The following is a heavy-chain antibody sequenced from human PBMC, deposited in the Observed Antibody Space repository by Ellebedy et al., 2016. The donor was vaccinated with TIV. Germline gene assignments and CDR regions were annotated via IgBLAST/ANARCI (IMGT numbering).Heavy chain of an antibody. Sequence: MPSETLSLTCTVSGGSISSYYWGWIRQPPGKGLEWIGSIYYSGSTYYNPSLKSRVTISVDTSKNQFSLKLSSVTAADTAVYYCARLWVVGGFRSGWSHLLDYWGQGTLVTVSS. CDR3: ARLWVVGGFRSGWSHLLDY. CDR1: GGSISSYY. J-gene: IGHJ4*02. D-gene: IGHD6-19*01. CDR2: IYYSGST. V-gene: IGHV4-39*01.